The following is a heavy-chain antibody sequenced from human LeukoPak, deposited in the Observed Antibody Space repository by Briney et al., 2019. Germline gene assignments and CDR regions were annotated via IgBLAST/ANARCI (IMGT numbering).Heavy chain of an antibody. CDR2: ISAYNGNT. CDR1: GYTFTSYG. D-gene: IGHD2-8*01. Sequence: ASVKVSCKASGYTFTSYGISWVRQAPGQGLEWMGWISAYNGNTNYAQKLRGRVTMTTDTSTSTAYMELRSLRSVDTAVYYCARRQGYCTNGVCYEDWFDPWGQGTLVTVSS. CDR3: ARRQGYCTNGVCYEDWFDP. J-gene: IGHJ5*02. V-gene: IGHV1-18*01.